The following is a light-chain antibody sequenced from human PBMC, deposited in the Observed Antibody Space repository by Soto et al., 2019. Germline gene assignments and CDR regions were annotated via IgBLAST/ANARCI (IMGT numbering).Light chain of an antibody. J-gene: IGKJ1*01. CDR1: QTIRSW. CDR3: QHSNSYPEA. Sequence: DIQMTQSPSTLSGSVGDRVTITCRASQTIRSWLAWYQQKPGKAPKLLIYKASNLKSGVPSRFSGSGSGTEFTLTISSLQPDDFATYYCQHSNSYPEAFGQGTKVELK. V-gene: IGKV1-5*03. CDR2: KAS.